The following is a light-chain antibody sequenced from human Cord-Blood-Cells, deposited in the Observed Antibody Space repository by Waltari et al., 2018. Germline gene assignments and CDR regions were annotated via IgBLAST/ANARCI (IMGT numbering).Light chain of an antibody. Sequence: QSVLTQPPSVSGAPGQRVTISCTGSSSNTGAGYDVNWYQQLPGTAPKLLIHGNSNRPSGVPDRFSGSKSGTSASLAITGLQAEDEADYYCQSYDSSLSGYVFGTGTKVTVL. V-gene: IGLV1-40*01. CDR1: SSNTGAGYD. CDR2: GNS. CDR3: QSYDSSLSGYV. J-gene: IGLJ1*01.